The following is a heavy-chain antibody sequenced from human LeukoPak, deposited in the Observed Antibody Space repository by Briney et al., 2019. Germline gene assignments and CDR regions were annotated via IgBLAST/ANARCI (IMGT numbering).Heavy chain of an antibody. CDR3: ARTPMVRGVNWFDP. CDR1: GFTFSSYW. CDR2: IKQDGSEK. V-gene: IGHV3-7*01. D-gene: IGHD3-10*01. Sequence: PGGSLRLSCAASGFTFSSYWMSWVRQAPGKGLEWVANIKQDGSEKYYVDSVKGRFTISRDNAKNSLYLQMNSLRAEDTAVYYCARTPMVRGVNWFDPWGQGTLVTVSS. J-gene: IGHJ5*02.